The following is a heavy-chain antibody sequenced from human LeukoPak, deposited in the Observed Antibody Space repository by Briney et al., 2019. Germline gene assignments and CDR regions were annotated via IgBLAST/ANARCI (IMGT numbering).Heavy chain of an antibody. CDR2: IYYSGST. CDR1: GGSISSGGYY. D-gene: IGHD3-10*02. J-gene: IGHJ3*02. CDR3: ARVVDYYVHAFDI. Sequence: SQTLSLTCTVSGGSISSGGYYWSWIRQHPGKGLERIGYIYYSGSTYYNPSLKSRVTISVDTSKNQFSPKLSSVTAADTAVYYCARVVDYYVHAFDIWGQGTMVTVSS. V-gene: IGHV4-31*03.